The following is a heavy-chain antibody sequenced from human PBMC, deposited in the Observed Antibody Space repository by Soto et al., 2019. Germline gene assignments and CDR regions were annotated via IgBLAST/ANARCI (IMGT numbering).Heavy chain of an antibody. Sequence: EVQLLESGGGLVQPGGSLRLSCAASGFTFSSYAMSWVRQAPGKGLEWVSAISGSGGSTYYADSVKGRFTISRDNSKNTLYLHMNSLRAEDTAVYYCAKDPGAAAGPYYYYGMDVWGQGTTVTVSS. CDR2: ISGSGGST. J-gene: IGHJ6*02. CDR3: AKDPGAAAGPYYYYGMDV. V-gene: IGHV3-23*01. D-gene: IGHD6-13*01. CDR1: GFTFSSYA.